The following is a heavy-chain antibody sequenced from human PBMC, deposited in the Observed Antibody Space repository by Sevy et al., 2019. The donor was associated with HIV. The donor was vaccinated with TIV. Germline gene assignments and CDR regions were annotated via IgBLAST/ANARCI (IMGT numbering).Heavy chain of an antibody. CDR2: ISAYNGNT. CDR1: GYTFTSYG. V-gene: IGHV1-18*01. D-gene: IGHD6-19*01. Sequence: ASVKVSCKASGYTFTSYGISWVRQAPGQGLEWMGWISAYNGNTNYAQKLQGRVTMTTDTSTSTAYMELRSLRSDDTAGYYCARSAGLFKGDSSGWYRDYYYGMDVWGQGTTVTVSS. CDR3: ARSAGLFKGDSSGWYRDYYYGMDV. J-gene: IGHJ6*02.